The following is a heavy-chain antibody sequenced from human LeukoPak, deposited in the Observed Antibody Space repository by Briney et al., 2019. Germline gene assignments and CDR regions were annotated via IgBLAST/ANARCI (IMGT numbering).Heavy chain of an antibody. CDR2: ISGSGGST. CDR3: AKDLNKYYYDSSGYYVDAFDI. V-gene: IGHV3-23*01. Sequence: PGGSLRLSCAASGFTFSSYAMSWVRQAPGKGLEWVSAISGSGGSTYYADSVKGRFTISRDNSKNTLYLQMNSLRAEDTAVYYCAKDLNKYYYDSSGYYVDAFDIWGQGTMVTVSS. J-gene: IGHJ3*02. D-gene: IGHD3-22*01. CDR1: GFTFSSYA.